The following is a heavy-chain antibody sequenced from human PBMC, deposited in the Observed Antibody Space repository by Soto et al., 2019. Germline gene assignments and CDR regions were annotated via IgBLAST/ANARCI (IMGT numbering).Heavy chain of an antibody. Sequence: PSETLSLTCIVSGGSMSSYYWSWIRQPPGKGLEWIGYIYYSGSTNNNPSLKSRVTISVDTSKNQFSLQLSSVTAADTAVYYCARLGGSYAVPHFDYWGQGTLVTVSS. CDR2: IYYSGST. J-gene: IGHJ4*02. CDR1: GGSMSSYY. D-gene: IGHD1-26*01. V-gene: IGHV4-59*01. CDR3: ARLGGSYAVPHFDY.